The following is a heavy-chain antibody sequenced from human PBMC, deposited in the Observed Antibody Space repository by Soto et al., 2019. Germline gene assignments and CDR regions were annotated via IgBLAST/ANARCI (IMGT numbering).Heavy chain of an antibody. J-gene: IGHJ4*02. V-gene: IGHV3-53*01. D-gene: IGHD3-10*01. CDR1: GFTVSNNY. CDR3: APNPGGGGY. CDR2: IYSGGYT. Sequence: EVQLVESGGGLIQPGGSLRLSCAVSGFTVSNNYMSWVRQAPGKGLEGVSVIYSGGYTAYGDSVKGRFTISRDNSKNTLYHQGKTLGAGDRAGFRGAPNPGGGGYWGQGTLVTVSS.